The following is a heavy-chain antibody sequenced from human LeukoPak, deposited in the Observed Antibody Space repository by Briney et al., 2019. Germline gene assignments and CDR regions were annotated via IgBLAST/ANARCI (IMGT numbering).Heavy chain of an antibody. CDR3: AITKLAVAGTFRHAFDI. D-gene: IGHD6-19*01. V-gene: IGHV1-2*02. CDR2: INPNSGGT. CDR1: GYTFTGYY. Sequence: ASVKVSCKASGYTFTGYYMHWVRQAPGQGLEWMGWINPNSGGTNYAQKFQGRVTMTRDTSISIAYMELSRLRSDDTAVYYCAITKLAVAGTFRHAFDIWGQGTMVTVSS. J-gene: IGHJ3*02.